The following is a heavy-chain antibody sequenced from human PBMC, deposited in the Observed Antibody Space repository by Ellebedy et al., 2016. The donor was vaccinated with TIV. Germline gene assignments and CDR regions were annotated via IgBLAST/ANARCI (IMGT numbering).Heavy chain of an antibody. V-gene: IGHV4-4*02. CDR3: ATDRGYFTFDY. CDR2: IFHSGST. CDR1: GGSISSSNW. D-gene: IGHD3-9*01. J-gene: IGHJ4*02. Sequence: MPSETLSLTCVVSGGSISSSNWWSWVRQPPGKGLEWIGEIFHSGSTNYNSSLKSRLTISVDKSKSQFSLNLNSVTAADTAVYYCATDRGYFTFDYWGQGSLITVSS.